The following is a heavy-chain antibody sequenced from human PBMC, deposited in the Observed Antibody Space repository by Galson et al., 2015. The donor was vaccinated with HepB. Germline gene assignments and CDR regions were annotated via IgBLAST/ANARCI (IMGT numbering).Heavy chain of an antibody. Sequence: LTCTVSGGSISSSSYYWGWIRQPPGKGLEWIGSIYYSGSTYYNPSLKSRVTISVDTSKNQFSLKLSSVTAADTAVYYCARTGATMSSPKTLPYNWFDPWGQGTLVTVSS. D-gene: IGHD1-26*01. CDR3: ARTGATMSSPKTLPYNWFDP. V-gene: IGHV4-39*01. J-gene: IGHJ5*02. CDR2: IYYSGST. CDR1: GGSISSSSYY.